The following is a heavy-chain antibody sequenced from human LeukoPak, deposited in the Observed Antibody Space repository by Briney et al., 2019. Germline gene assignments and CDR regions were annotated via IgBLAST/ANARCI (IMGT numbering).Heavy chain of an antibody. CDR2: INPNSGGT. CDR3: ARDPVAGDLFDY. J-gene: IGHJ4*02. CDR1: GYTFTGYY. D-gene: IGHD6-19*01. Sequence: ASVKVSCKASGYTFTGYYMHWVRQAPGQGLEWMGRINPNSGGTNYAQKFQGRVTMTRDTFISTAYMELSRLRSDDTAVYYCARDPVAGDLFDYWGQGTLVTVSS. V-gene: IGHV1-2*06.